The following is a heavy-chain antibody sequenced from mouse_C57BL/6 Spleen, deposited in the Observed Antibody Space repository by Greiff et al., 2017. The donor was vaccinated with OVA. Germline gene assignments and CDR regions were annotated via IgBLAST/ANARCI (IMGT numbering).Heavy chain of an antibody. CDR2: ISYSGST. J-gene: IGHJ1*03. CDR1: GYSITSGYD. Sequence: DVKLQESGPGMVKPSQSLSLTCTVTGYSITSGYDWHWIRHFPGNKLEWMGYISYSGSTNYNPSLKSRISITHDTSKNHFFLKLNSVTTEDTATYYCARGLSYGYWYFDVWGTGTTVTVSS. CDR3: ARGLSYGYWYFDV. V-gene: IGHV3-1*01. D-gene: IGHD2-12*01.